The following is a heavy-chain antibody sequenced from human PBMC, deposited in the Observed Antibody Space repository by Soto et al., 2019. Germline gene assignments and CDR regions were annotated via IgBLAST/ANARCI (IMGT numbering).Heavy chain of an antibody. Sequence: SVKVSCKASGGTFSSYAVSWVRQAPGQGLEWMGGIIPIFGTANYAQKFQGRVTITADESTSTAYMELSSLRSEDTAVYYCARRSGSIAVAGTGAFDIWGQGTMVTVSS. CDR3: ARRSGSIAVAGTGAFDI. CDR1: GGTFSSYA. V-gene: IGHV1-69*13. CDR2: IIPIFGTA. D-gene: IGHD6-19*01. J-gene: IGHJ3*02.